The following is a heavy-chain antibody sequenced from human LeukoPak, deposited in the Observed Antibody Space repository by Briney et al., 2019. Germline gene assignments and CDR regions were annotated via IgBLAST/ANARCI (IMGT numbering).Heavy chain of an antibody. D-gene: IGHD3-10*01. V-gene: IGHV4-34*01. CDR3: ARGLRFHIGSGNWFDL. Sequence: SETLSLTCAVSGGTFRGFFWSWIRQPPGKGPAWTGEIDHSGSTNYDPSLESRVTLSVDTSKNQVSLTLNSVTAADTAVYYCARGLRFHIGSGNWFDLWGQGTLVTVSS. CDR2: IDHSGST. CDR1: GGTFRGFF. J-gene: IGHJ5*02.